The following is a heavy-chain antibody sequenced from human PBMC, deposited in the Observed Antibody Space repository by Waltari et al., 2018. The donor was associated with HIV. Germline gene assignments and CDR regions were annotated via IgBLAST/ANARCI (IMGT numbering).Heavy chain of an antibody. J-gene: IGHJ4*02. Sequence: EVQLVESGGGLIQPGGSLRLSCAASGFSVSRTYIIWVRNAPGKGLEWVSVIYSGGSTYYADSVKGRFTISRDNSKNTLYLQMNSLRAEDTAVYYCARGFGCGGDCYYFDYWGQGTLVTVSS. CDR3: ARGFGCGGDCYYFDY. CDR2: IYSGGST. CDR1: GFSVSRTY. D-gene: IGHD2-21*02. V-gene: IGHV3-53*01.